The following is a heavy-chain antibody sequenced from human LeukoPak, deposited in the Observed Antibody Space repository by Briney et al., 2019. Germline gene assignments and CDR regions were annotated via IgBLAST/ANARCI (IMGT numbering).Heavy chain of an antibody. CDR1: GFTFSNYA. CDR3: ARNIAVAGSH. Sequence: PGGSLRLSCAASGFTFSNYAMSWVRQAPGEGLEWVSGISDSGGTTYYADSVKGRFTISRDNSKNTLYLQMNSLRAEDTAVYYCARNIAVAGSHWGQGTLVTVSS. D-gene: IGHD6-19*01. J-gene: IGHJ4*02. V-gene: IGHV3-23*01. CDR2: ISDSGGTT.